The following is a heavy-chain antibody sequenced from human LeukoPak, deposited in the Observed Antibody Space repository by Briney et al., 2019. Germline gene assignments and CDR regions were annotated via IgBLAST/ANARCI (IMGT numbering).Heavy chain of an antibody. J-gene: IGHJ3*02. V-gene: IGHV3-33*08. CDR1: VFTFSSYC. CDR2: IWYDGNNK. D-gene: IGHD5-18*01. Sequence: PGGSLRLSCAAAVFTFSSYCMQWVRQAPGKGREWVAVIWYDGNNKDCAESVKGRFTISRANSKKTLYLQMNSLRAEDTAVYYCARDGYSYGEGGAFDIWGQGTMVTVSS. CDR3: ARDGYSYGEGGAFDI.